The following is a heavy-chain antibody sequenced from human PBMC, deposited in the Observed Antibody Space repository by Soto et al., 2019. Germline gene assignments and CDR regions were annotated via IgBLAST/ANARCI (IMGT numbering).Heavy chain of an antibody. J-gene: IGHJ2*01. CDR2: IIPLFGTT. CDR1: GGTFSSYA. CDR3: ARVSSTGIDYGENKPSCYFDL. D-gene: IGHD4-17*01. Sequence: QVQLVQSGAEVMKPGSSVKVCCEASGGTFSSYAFSWVRQAPGQGLEWMGWIIPLFGTTNYAQKFQGRVTITADESTSTAYMELSSLRSEDTAVYYCARVSSTGIDYGENKPSCYFDLWGRGTLVTVST. V-gene: IGHV1-69*01.